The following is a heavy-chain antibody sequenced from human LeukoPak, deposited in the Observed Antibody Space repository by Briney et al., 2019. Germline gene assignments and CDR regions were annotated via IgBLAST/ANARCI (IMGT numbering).Heavy chain of an antibody. D-gene: IGHD1-26*01. CDR1: GYTFTSYG. CDR3: ARAYSGSYSPRSTNIDY. Sequence: ASVKVSCKASGYTFTSYGISWVRQAPGQGLEWMGWISAYNGNTNYAQKLQGRVTMTTDISTSTAYMELRSLRSDDTAVYYCARAYSGSYSPRSTNIDYWGQGTLVTVSS. CDR2: ISAYNGNT. J-gene: IGHJ4*02. V-gene: IGHV1-18*01.